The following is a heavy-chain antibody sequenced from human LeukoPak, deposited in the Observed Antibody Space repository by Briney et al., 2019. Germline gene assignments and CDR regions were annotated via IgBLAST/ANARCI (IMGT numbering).Heavy chain of an antibody. CDR1: GGSIRSGSYY. CDR2: IYTRGTT. V-gene: IGHV4-61*09. J-gene: IGHJ4*02. CDR3: ARMYSSLSEVDY. D-gene: IGHD6-6*01. Sequence: PSETLSLTCTVSGGSIRSGSYYWSWIRQPAGKGLEWIGHIYTRGTTNYNPSVKSRVTVSLDTSKNQISLKLSSVTAADTAIYYCARMYSSLSEVDYWGQGTLVTVSS.